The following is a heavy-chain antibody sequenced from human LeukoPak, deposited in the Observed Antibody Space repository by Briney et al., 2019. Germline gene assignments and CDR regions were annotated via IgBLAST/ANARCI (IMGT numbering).Heavy chain of an antibody. D-gene: IGHD3-22*01. CDR3: AKEGYYYDSSGYNYYYGMDV. J-gene: IGHJ6*02. CDR2: ISYDGSNK. Sequence: GGSLRLSCAASGFTFSSYGMHWVRQAPGRGLEWVAVISYDGSNKYYADSVKGRFTISRDNSKNTLYLQMNSLRAEDTAVYYCAKEGYYYDSSGYNYYYGMDVWGQGTTVTVSS. CDR1: GFTFSSYG. V-gene: IGHV3-30*18.